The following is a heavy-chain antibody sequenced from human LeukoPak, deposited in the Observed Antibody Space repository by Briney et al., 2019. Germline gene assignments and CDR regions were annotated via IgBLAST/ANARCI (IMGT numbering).Heavy chain of an antibody. Sequence: PGGSLRLSCAASGFTFSSYAMSWVRQAPGKGLEWVSSISSSSSYIYYADSVKGRFTISIDNAKNSLYLQMNSLRAEDTAVYYCARGLGVVVLGRYYFDYWGQGTLVTVSS. CDR1: GFTFSSYA. D-gene: IGHD3-22*01. V-gene: IGHV3-21*01. CDR2: ISSSSSYI. J-gene: IGHJ4*02. CDR3: ARGLGVVVLGRYYFDY.